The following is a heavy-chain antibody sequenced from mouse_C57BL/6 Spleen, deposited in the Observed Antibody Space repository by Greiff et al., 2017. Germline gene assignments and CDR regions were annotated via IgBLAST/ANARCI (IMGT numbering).Heavy chain of an antibody. Sequence: QVQLQQPGAELVRPGSSVKLSCKASGYTFTSYWMHWVKQRPIQGLEWIGNIDPSDSETHYNQKFKDKATLTVDKSSSTAYMQLSSLTSEDSAVYYCARLRRYGSSRYFDGWGTGTTVTVSS. J-gene: IGHJ1*03. CDR2: IDPSDSET. D-gene: IGHD1-1*01. CDR3: ARLRRYGSSRYFDG. CDR1: GYTFTSYW. V-gene: IGHV1-52*01.